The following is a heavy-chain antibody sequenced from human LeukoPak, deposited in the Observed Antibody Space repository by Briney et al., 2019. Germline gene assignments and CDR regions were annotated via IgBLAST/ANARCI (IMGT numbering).Heavy chain of an antibody. D-gene: IGHD1-26*01. CDR1: GYTISSGYY. CDR3: AREGWVLTHGLGH. V-gene: IGHV4-38-2*02. J-gene: IGHJ4*02. Sequence: SETLSLTCDVSGYTISSGYYWGWIRQPPGKGLEWIGTIYHTGYTYYNPSLKSRVIISVDTSKNQFSLKLTSVTAADTAVYYLAREGWVLTHGLGHWGQGTLVPVSS. CDR2: IYHTGYT.